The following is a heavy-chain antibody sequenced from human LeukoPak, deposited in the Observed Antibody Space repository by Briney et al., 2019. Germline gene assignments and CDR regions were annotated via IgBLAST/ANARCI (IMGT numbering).Heavy chain of an antibody. D-gene: IGHD1-26*01. J-gene: IGHJ4*02. CDR2: IKQDGSEQ. CDR1: GFTFSTYW. CDR3: ARGIGELLLDY. V-gene: IGHV3-7*03. Sequence: PGGSLRLSCAASGFTFSTYWMSWVRQAPGKGLEWVANIKQDGSEQYYVDSVKGRFTISRDNAKNSLYLQMNTLRPEDTAVYYCARGIGELLLDYWGQGTLVTVSS.